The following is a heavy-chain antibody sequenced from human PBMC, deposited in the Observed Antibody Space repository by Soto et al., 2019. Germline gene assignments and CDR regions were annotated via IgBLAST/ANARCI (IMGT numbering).Heavy chain of an antibody. D-gene: IGHD3-9*01. V-gene: IGHV1-69*13. J-gene: IGHJ5*02. CDR2: IIPVFGTA. Sequence: VASVKVSCKASGGTFSSYAISWVRQAPGQGLEWMGGIIPVFGTANYAQKFQGRVTITADESTSTAYMELSSLRSEDTAVYYCARDRVGVRYFDWLPLDPWGQGTLVTVSS. CDR3: ARDRVGVRYFDWLPLDP. CDR1: GGTFSSYA.